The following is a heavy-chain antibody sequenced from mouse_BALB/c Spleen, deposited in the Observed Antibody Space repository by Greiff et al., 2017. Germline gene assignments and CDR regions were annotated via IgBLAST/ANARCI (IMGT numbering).Heavy chain of an antibody. J-gene: IGHJ4*01. CDR3: ASELGRYYAMDY. CDR1: GYSITSGYY. V-gene: IGHV3-6*02. D-gene: IGHD4-1*01. Sequence: EVKLQESGPGLVKPSQSLSLTCSVTGYSITSGYYWNWIRQFPGNKLEWMGYISYDGSNNYNPSLKNRISITRDTSKNQFFLKLNSVTTEDTATYYCASELGRYYAMDYWGQGTSVTVSS. CDR2: ISYDGSN.